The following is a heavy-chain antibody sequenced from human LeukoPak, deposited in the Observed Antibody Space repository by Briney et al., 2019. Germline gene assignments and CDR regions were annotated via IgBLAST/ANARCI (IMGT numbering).Heavy chain of an antibody. V-gene: IGHV3-9*01. D-gene: IGHD6-19*01. CDR1: GFTVDDYA. CDR3: AKGLKAVAGTFPLSRYFDY. CDR2: ISWNSGSI. Sequence: GRSLRLSCAASGFTVDDYAMHWVRQAPGKGLEWVSGISWNSGSIGYADSVKGRFTISRDNAKNSLYLQMNSLRAEDTALYYCAKGLKAVAGTFPLSRYFDYWGQGTLVTVSS. J-gene: IGHJ4*02.